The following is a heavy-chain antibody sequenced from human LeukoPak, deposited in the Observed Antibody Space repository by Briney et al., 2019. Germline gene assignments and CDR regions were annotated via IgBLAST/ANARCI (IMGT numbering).Heavy chain of an antibody. V-gene: IGHV3-13*01. CDR1: GFTFSSYD. J-gene: IGHJ4*02. D-gene: IGHD6-13*01. CDR3: ARGGAAAGTTEFDY. CDR2: IGTAGDT. Sequence: GGSLRLSCAASGFTFSSYDMHWVRQATGKSLEWVSAIGTAGDTYYPGSVKGRFTISRENAKNSLYLQMNSLRAGDTAVYYCARGGAAAGTTEFDYWGQGTLVTVSS.